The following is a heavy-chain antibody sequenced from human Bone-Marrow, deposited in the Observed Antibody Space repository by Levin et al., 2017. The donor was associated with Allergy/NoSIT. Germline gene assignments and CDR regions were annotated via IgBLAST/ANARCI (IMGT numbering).Heavy chain of an antibody. Sequence: TSGGSLRLSCAVSGGSISSSNWWSWVRQPPGKGLEWIGEIYHSGSTNYNPSLKSRVTISVDKSKNQFSLKLSSVTAADTAVYYCARVPTTVTTISAFDIWGQGTMVTVSS. CDR2: IYHSGST. D-gene: IGHD4-17*01. CDR3: ARVPTTVTTISAFDI. CDR1: GGSISSSNW. J-gene: IGHJ3*02. V-gene: IGHV4-4*02.